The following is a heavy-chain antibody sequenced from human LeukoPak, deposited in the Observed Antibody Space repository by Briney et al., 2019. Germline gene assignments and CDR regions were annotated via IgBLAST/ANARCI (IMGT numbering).Heavy chain of an antibody. D-gene: IGHD3-10*01. J-gene: IGHJ5*02. CDR2: IYRDGNT. Sequence: PSETLSLTCAVSGGFISSGNWWSWVRQPPGKGLEWIGEIYRDGNTNYNPSLKSRVTISVDKSKDQFSLKLSSVTAADTAVYYCARGEVIGWFDPWGQGTLVTVSS. CDR3: ARGEVIGWFDP. CDR1: GGFISSGNW. V-gene: IGHV4-4*02.